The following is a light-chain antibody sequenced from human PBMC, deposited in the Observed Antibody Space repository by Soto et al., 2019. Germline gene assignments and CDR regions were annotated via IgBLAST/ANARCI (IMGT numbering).Light chain of an antibody. CDR1: SSDVGGYNF. CDR3: SSYADRNSVV. CDR2: EVS. Sequence: QSVLTQPPSASGSPGQSVTISCTGTSSDVGGYNFVSWYQQHPGKAPKLLISEVSRRPSGVPDRFSGSKSGNTASLTVSGLQAADEADYYCSSYADRNSVVFGGGTKVTVL. V-gene: IGLV2-8*01. J-gene: IGLJ2*01.